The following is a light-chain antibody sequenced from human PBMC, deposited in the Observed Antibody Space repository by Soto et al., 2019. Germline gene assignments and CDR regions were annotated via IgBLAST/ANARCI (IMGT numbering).Light chain of an antibody. Sequence: SLFAPSPATPSLSPGERGPPSFSASQSVSIYLAWYQQRPGQAPRLLIYDASNRATGIPARFSGSGSGTDFTLTIRSLEPEDFAVYYCQQRSNWPPITFGQGTRREIK. CDR3: QQRSNWPPIT. V-gene: IGKV3-11*01. CDR2: DAS. CDR1: QSVSIY. J-gene: IGKJ5*01.